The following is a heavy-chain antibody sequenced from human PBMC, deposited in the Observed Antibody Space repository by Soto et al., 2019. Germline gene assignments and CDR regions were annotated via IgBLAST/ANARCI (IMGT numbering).Heavy chain of an antibody. CDR1: GGSFSGYY. CDR2: INHSGST. D-gene: IGHD3-10*01. V-gene: IGHV4-34*01. Sequence: SETLSLTCAVYGGSFSGYYWSWIRQPPGKGLEWIGEINHSGSTNYNPSLKSRVTISVDTSKNQFSLKLSSVTAADTAVYYCARCYGSGYNWFDPWGQGTLVT. J-gene: IGHJ5*02. CDR3: ARCYGSGYNWFDP.